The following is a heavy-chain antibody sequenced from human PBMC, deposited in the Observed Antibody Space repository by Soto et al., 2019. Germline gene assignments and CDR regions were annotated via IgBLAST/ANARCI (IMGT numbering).Heavy chain of an antibody. J-gene: IGHJ5*02. V-gene: IGHV4-31*03. CDR2: IYYSGST. CDR3: ARERRIVVVPAAPGWFDP. Sequence: TVSGGSSVDRGDRRSWKSKPPGKGLEWIGYIYYSGSTYYNPSLKSRVTISVDTSKNQFSLKLSSVTAADTAVYYCARERRIVVVPAAPGWFDPWGQGTLVTVSS. CDR1: GGSSVDRGDR. D-gene: IGHD2-2*01.